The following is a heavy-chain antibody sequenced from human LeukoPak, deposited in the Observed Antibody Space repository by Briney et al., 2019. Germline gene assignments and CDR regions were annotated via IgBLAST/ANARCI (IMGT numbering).Heavy chain of an antibody. D-gene: IGHD6-13*01. V-gene: IGHV4-34*01. CDR3: ARGFWIAAAGPSPFDY. J-gene: IGHJ4*02. Sequence: SETLSLTCAVYGGSFSGYYWSWIRQPPGKGLEWIGEINHSGSTNYNPSLKSRVTISVDTSKNQFSLKLSSVTAADTAVYYCARGFWIAAAGPSPFDYWGQGTPVTVSS. CDR2: INHSGST. CDR1: GGSFSGYY.